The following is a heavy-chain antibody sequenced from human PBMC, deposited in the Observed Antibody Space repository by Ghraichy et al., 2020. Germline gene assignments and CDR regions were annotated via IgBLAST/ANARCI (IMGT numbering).Heavy chain of an antibody. D-gene: IGHD2-15*01. J-gene: IGHJ6*02. CDR2: IYYSGST. Sequence: EALNISCTVSGGSISSYYWSWIRQPPGKGLEWIGYIYYSGSTNYNPSLKSRVTISVDTSKNQFSLKLSSVTAADTAVYYCARTQAVAATPPYYYYYGMDVWGQGTTVTVSS. CDR1: GGSISSYY. CDR3: ARTQAVAATPPYYYYYGMDV. V-gene: IGHV4-59*01.